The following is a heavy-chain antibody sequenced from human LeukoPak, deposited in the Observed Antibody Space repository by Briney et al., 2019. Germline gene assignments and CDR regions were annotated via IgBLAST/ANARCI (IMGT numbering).Heavy chain of an antibody. V-gene: IGHV3-23*01. J-gene: IGHJ4*02. Sequence: GGSLRLSCAASGFTFSSYAMSWVRQAPGKGLAWVSTISTSGDSADYADSVKGRFTLSRDNSKNTLSLQVNSLRAEDTAVYYCAREWLGAAAGTFDYWGQGTLVTVSS. D-gene: IGHD6-13*01. CDR3: AREWLGAAAGTFDY. CDR1: GFTFSSYA. CDR2: ISTSGDSA.